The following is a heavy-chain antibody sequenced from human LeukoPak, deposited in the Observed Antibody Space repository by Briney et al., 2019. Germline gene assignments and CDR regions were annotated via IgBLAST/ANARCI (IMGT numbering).Heavy chain of an antibody. V-gene: IGHV3-64D*09. D-gene: IGHD2-8*01. J-gene: IGHJ3*02. CDR1: GFTFSSYV. CDR3: VKEGNGAFDI. CDR2: VSSIGGRT. Sequence: PGGSLRLSCSASGFTFSSYVMFGVREAPGKGLEYVSAVSSIGGRTYYAESVKGRFNISRDNSKNTLYLQMISRRPEDTAVYYCVKEGNGAFDIWGQGTMVTVSS.